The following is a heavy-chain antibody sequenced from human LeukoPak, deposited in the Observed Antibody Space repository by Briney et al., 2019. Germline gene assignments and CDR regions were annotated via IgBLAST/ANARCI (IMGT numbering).Heavy chain of an antibody. Sequence: SETLSLTCAVYGGSFSGYYWSWIRQPPGKGLEWIGEINHRGSTNYNPSLKSRVTISVDTSKNQFSLKLSSVTAADTAVYYCARNDYYYGSGSYLDYWGQGTLVTVSS. D-gene: IGHD3-10*01. J-gene: IGHJ4*02. V-gene: IGHV4-34*01. CDR3: ARNDYYYGSGSYLDY. CDR1: GGSFSGYY. CDR2: INHRGST.